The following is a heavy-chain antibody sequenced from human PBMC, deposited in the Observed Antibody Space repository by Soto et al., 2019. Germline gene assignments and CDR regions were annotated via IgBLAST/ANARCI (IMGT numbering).Heavy chain of an antibody. CDR1: GFTFSDHY. CDR3: ARRLRDDWFDP. D-gene: IGHD2-21*02. Sequence: GGSLRLSCSASGFTFSDHYMDWVRQAPGKGLEWVGRIRNKANSYTTEYAASVKGRFTISRDDSKNSLYLQMNSLKTEDTAVYYCARRLRDDWFDPWGQGTLVTVSS. CDR2: IRNKANSYTT. V-gene: IGHV3-72*01. J-gene: IGHJ5*02.